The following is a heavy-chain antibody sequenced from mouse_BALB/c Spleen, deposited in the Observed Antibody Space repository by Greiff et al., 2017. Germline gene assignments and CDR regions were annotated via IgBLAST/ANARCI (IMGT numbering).Heavy chain of an antibody. V-gene: IGHV1S135*01. CDR1: GFAFTSYD. J-gene: IGHJ3*01. D-gene: IGHD1-1*01. Sequence: EVQLQESGPGLVQPGGSRKVSCAASGFAFTSYDMYWVRQSPGKSLEWIGYIGPYNGGTSYTQKFKGKATVTIDNSSITAYMHLNSLTSEDSAVYYCARDYCGSILFDYWGQGTLVTVSA. CDR3: ARDYCGSILFDY. CDR2: IGPYNGGT.